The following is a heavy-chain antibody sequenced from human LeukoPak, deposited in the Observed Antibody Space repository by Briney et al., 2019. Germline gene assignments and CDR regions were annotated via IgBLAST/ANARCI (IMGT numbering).Heavy chain of an antibody. CDR1: GFTFDDYA. V-gene: IGHV3-23*01. D-gene: IGHD1-26*01. CDR2: ISGGGGNT. CDR3: GKNRYSGSLSPFDI. Sequence: GGSLRLSCAASGFTFDDYAMHWVRQAPGKGLEWVSAISGGGGNTYYADSVKGRFTISRDNSKNTLYLQMNSLRAEDTAVYYCGKNRYSGSLSPFDIWGQGTMVTVSS. J-gene: IGHJ3*02.